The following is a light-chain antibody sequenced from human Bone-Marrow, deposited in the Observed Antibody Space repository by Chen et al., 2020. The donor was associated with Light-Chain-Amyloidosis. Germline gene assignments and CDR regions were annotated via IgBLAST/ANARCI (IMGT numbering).Light chain of an antibody. V-gene: IGLV3-25*03. CDR2: RDT. J-gene: IGLJ2*01. CDR1: DLPTKY. CDR3: QSADSSGTYEVI. Sequence: SYDLTQPPSVSVSPGQTAGITCSGDDLPTKYAHWYQQKPGQAPVLVIHRDTERPSGISERFSGSSSGTTATLTISGVQAEDEADFHCQSADSSGTYEVIFGGGTKLTVL.